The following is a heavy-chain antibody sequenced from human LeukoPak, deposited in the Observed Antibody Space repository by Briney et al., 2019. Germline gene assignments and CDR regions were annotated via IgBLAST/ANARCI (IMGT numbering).Heavy chain of an antibody. V-gene: IGHV1-2*02. J-gene: IGHJ5*02. D-gene: IGHD6-13*01. CDR3: AREFSSSWYISGKRWFDP. Sequence: ASVKVSCKASGYTFTGYYIHWVRQAPGQGLEWMGWINPNSGVTHYPQKFQGRVTMTRDTSISTAYMELSRLRSDDTAVYYCAREFSSSWYISGKRWFDPWGQGTLVTVSS. CDR1: GYTFTGYY. CDR2: INPNSGVT.